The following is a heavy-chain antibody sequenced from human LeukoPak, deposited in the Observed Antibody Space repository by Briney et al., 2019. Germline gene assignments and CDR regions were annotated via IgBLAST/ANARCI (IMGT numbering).Heavy chain of an antibody. J-gene: IGHJ5*02. V-gene: IGHV4-4*02. CDR2: IHRDGRT. CDR3: ARGDGNWFDP. D-gene: IGHD5-24*01. CDR1: GVSISSSEW. Sequence: SETLSLTCAVSGVSISSSEWWIWVRQPPGQGLEWIGEIHRDGRTRYNPSLKSRVTISIDTSRTQFSLKLSSVTAADTAIYYCARGDGNWFDPWGQGILVTVSS.